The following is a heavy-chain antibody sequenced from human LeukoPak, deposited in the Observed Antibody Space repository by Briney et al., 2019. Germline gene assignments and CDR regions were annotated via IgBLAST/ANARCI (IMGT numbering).Heavy chain of an antibody. CDR2: IKQDGSEK. D-gene: IGHD6-13*01. Sequence: GGSLRLSCAASGFTFSSYWMSWVRQAPGKGLEWVANIKQDGSEKYYVDSVKGRFTISRDNAKNSLYLQMNSLRAEDTAVYYCARDFGGSSWYLDYWGQGTLVTVSS. J-gene: IGHJ4*02. CDR1: GFTFSSYW. CDR3: ARDFGGSSWYLDY. V-gene: IGHV3-7*01.